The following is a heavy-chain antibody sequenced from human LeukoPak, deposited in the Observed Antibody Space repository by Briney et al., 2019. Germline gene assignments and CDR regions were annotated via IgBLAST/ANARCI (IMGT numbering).Heavy chain of an antibody. D-gene: IGHD5-18*01. J-gene: IGHJ4*02. CDR1: GITFNNSA. V-gene: IGHV3-23*01. CDR2: INGSGGST. CDR3: ANGGSYSYGWYYFDY. Sequence: QPGGSLKPPCATFGITFNNSAMSRVRQAPGKGLEWVSDINGSGGSTYYADSVKGRFTISRDNSKNTLYLQMNSLRAEDTAVYYCANGGSYSYGWYYFDYWGQGTLVTVSS.